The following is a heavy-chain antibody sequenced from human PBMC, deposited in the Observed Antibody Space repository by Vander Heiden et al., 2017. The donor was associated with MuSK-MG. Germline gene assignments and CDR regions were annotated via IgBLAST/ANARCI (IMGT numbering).Heavy chain of an antibody. CDR2: ISYDGSNK. CDR3: ARGDSGYDVPHFDY. Sequence: QVQLVESGGGVVQPGRSLRLSCAASGFTFSSYAMHWVRQAPGKGLEWVAVISYDGSNKYYADSVKGRFTISRDNSKNTLYLQMNSLRAEDTAVYYCARGDSGYDVPHFDYWGQGTLVTVSS. V-gene: IGHV3-30*04. J-gene: IGHJ4*02. D-gene: IGHD5-12*01. CDR1: GFTFSSYA.